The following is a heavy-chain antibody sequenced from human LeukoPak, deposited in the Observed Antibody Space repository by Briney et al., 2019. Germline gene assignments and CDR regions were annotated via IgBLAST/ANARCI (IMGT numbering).Heavy chain of an antibody. D-gene: IGHD3-22*01. J-gene: IGHJ4*02. V-gene: IGHV4-39*01. CDR1: GGSISSSNYY. CDR2: MYSSGST. CDR3: ARSKADSSGYYYFDY. Sequence: PSETLSLTCTVSGGSISSSNYYWGWIRQPPGKGLEWIGSMYSSGSTCYNPSLKSRLTISVDTSKNQFSLKLSSVTAADTAVYYCARSKADSSGYYYFDYWGQGTLVTVSS.